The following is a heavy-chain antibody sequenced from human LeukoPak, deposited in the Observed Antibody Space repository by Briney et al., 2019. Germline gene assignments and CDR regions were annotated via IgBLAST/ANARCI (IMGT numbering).Heavy chain of an antibody. J-gene: IGHJ3*02. CDR3: AREMRADDAFDI. CDR2: IYTSGST. CDR1: GGSISSYY. V-gene: IGHV4-4*07. Sequence: SGTLSLTCTVSGGSISSYYWSWIRQPAGKGLEWIGRIYTSGSTNYNPSFKSRVTISVDKSKNQFSLKLSSVTAADTAVYYCAREMRADDAFDIWGQGTMVTVSS.